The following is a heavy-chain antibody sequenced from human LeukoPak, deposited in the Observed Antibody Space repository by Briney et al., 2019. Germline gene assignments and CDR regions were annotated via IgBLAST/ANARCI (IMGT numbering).Heavy chain of an antibody. V-gene: IGHV4-34*01. CDR2: INHSGST. D-gene: IGHD5-24*01. CDR1: GGSFSGYY. CDR3: ASRDGYNLSGD. Sequence: PSETLSLTCAVYGGSFSGYYWGWIRQPPGKGLEWIGEINHSGSTNYNPSLKSRVTISVDTSKNQFSLKLSSVTAADTAVYYCASRDGYNLSGDWGQGTLVTVSS. J-gene: IGHJ4*02.